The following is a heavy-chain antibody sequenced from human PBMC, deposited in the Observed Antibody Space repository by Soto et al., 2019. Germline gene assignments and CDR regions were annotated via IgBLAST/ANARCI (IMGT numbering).Heavy chain of an antibody. CDR2: ISYDGSNQ. CDR3: ARTGSGWDVVGDFQH. D-gene: IGHD6-19*01. CDR1: GFTFSNYA. J-gene: IGHJ1*01. V-gene: IGHV3-30-3*01. Sequence: PWGSLRLSCAASGFTFSNYALHWVRQAPGKGLEWVAVISYDGSNQYYADSVKGRFTISRDNSKNTLYLQMNSLRAEDTAMYYCARTGSGWDVVGDFQHWGQGTLVTVSS.